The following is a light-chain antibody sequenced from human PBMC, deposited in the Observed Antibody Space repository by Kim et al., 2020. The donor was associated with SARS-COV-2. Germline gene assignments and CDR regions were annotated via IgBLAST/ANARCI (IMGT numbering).Light chain of an antibody. CDR3: SSYTSSSTLV. CDR1: SGEVWSYNR. V-gene: IGLV2-18*02. J-gene: IGLJ2*01. CDR2: EVR. Sequence: GQSVTLSCTGTSGEVWSYNRGPLYQPPPGTAPKLMIYEVRNRPSGVPDRFSGSKAGNTASLTISGLQAEDEADYYCSSYTSSSTLVFGGGTQLTVL.